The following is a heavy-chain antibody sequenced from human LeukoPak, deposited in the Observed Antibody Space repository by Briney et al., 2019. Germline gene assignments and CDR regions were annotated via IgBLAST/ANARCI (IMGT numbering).Heavy chain of an antibody. CDR2: INPSGGDT. Sequence: ASVKVSCKASGYTFTSYYMHWVRQAPGQGLEWMGIINPSGGDTSYAQKFQGRLTMTRDTSTNTVYMELSSLRSEDTAVYYCAAGLWFGELLSAFDIWGQGTMVTVSS. D-gene: IGHD3-10*01. CDR1: GYTFTSYY. V-gene: IGHV1-46*01. J-gene: IGHJ3*02. CDR3: AAGLWFGELLSAFDI.